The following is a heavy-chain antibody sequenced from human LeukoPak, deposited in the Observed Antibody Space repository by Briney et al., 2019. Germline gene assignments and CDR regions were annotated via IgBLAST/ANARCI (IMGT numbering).Heavy chain of an antibody. CDR1: GFRFSNYA. J-gene: IGHJ3*02. CDR3: TRDPIVGATTDLAFDI. V-gene: IGHV3-23*01. Sequence: GGSLRLSCAASGFRFSNYAVSWVRQAPGKGLEWVSGISSSGGSTFYADSVKGQFTISRDNSKNTLYLQMNSLRAEDTAVYYCTRDPIVGATTDLAFDIWGQGTMVTVSS. D-gene: IGHD1-26*01. CDR2: ISSSGGST.